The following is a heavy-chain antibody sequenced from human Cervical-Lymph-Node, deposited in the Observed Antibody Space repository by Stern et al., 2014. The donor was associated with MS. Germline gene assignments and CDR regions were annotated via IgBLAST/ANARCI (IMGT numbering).Heavy chain of an antibody. J-gene: IGHJ6*02. CDR2: IIPIIGLA. Sequence: VQLVESGTEVKKPGSSVKVSCQASGGTFNVYAINWLRQAPGQGLEWMGGIIPIIGLANYAQKFQGRVTITADESTRTSSMQLTSLTSNDTAIYYCARDGRHTNNYGLDVWGQGTTVTVSS. CDR1: GGTFNVYA. V-gene: IGHV1-69*01. CDR3: ARDGRHTNNYGLDV.